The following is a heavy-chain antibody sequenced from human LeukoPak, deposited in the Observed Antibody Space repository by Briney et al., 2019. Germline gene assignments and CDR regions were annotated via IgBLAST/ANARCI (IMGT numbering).Heavy chain of an antibody. CDR2: IYYSGST. J-gene: IGHJ4*02. V-gene: IGHV4-31*03. CDR3: ARVWLLHFGY. Sequence: SETLSLTCTVSGGSISSGGYYWSWIRQHPGKGLEWIGYIYYSGSTYYNPSLKSRVTISVDTSKNQFSLKLSSVTAADTAVYYCARVWLLHFGYWGQGTLVTVSS. D-gene: IGHD2-15*01. CDR1: GGSISSGGYY.